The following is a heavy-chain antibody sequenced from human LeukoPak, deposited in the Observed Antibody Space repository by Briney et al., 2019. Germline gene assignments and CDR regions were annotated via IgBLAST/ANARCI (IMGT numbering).Heavy chain of an antibody. V-gene: IGHV1-69*04. D-gene: IGHD6-19*01. J-gene: IGHJ6*02. CDR3: ARGFGGSSGSSDYYGMDV. CDR1: GATFNNYV. CDR2: IIPSLDIV. Sequence: SVKVSCKASGATFNNYVITWVRQAPGQGLEWMAMIIPSLDIVNYAQTFQDRLTITADKSTSTAYMELRSLRSEDTAVYYCARGFGGSSGSSDYYGMDVWGQGTTVTVSS.